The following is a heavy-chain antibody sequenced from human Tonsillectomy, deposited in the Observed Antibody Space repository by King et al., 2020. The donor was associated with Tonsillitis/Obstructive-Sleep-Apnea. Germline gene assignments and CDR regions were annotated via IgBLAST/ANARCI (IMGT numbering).Heavy chain of an antibody. CDR3: ARHVRDGYGTNFDY. CDR1: GHSIRSSTYY. D-gene: IGHD5-24*01. V-gene: IGHV4-39*01. CDR2: IFHTGST. Sequence: MQLQESGPGLVKPSENLSLTCTVSGHSIRSSTYYWGWIRQPPGQGLEWIGTIFHTGSTYYNPSLKSRVTISVDTSKNQFSLKLSSVTAADTAVYYCARHVRDGYGTNFDYWGQGTLVTVSS. J-gene: IGHJ4*02.